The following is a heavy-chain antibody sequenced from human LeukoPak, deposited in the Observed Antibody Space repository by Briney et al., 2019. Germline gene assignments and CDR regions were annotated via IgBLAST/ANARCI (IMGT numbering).Heavy chain of an antibody. CDR3: AKSNGYGLIDI. V-gene: IGHV4-59*12. D-gene: IGHD3-10*01. CDR2: IYYSGST. Sequence: SETLSLTCAVYGGSFSGYYWSWIRQPPGKGLEWIGYIYYSGSTNYSPSLKSRVTISLDTSRNQFSLKLNSVTAADTAVYYCAKSNGYGLIDIWGQGIMVTVSS. J-gene: IGHJ3*02. CDR1: GGSFSGYY.